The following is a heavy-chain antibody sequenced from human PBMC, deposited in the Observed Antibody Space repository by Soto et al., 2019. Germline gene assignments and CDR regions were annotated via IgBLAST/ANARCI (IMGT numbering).Heavy chain of an antibody. CDR2: MYNTGST. D-gene: IGHD2-21*02. CDR3: ARDLWGYCGADCYPLDV. J-gene: IGHJ6*02. Sequence: SETLSLTCTVSGGSISSYYWSWIRQPPGKGLEWIGYMYNTGSTIYNPSLKSRVTISVDTSKNQFSLKLNAVTAADTAVYYCARDLWGYCGADCYPLDVWGQGTTVTVSS. V-gene: IGHV4-59*01. CDR1: GGSISSYY.